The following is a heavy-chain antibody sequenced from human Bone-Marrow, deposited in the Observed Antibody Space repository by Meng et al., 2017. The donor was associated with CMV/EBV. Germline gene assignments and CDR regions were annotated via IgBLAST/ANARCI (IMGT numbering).Heavy chain of an antibody. J-gene: IGHJ6*02. D-gene: IGHD1-1*01. V-gene: IGHV1-46*01. CDR1: GYTFTSYY. CDR3: ARELDTTGTVSPLNV. Sequence: ASVKVSCEASGYTFTSYYMHWVRQAPGQGLEWMGIINPSGGSTSYAQKFQGRVTMTRDTSTSTVYMELSSLRSEDTAVYYCARELDTTGTVSPLNVWGQGTTVTVSS. CDR2: INPSGGST.